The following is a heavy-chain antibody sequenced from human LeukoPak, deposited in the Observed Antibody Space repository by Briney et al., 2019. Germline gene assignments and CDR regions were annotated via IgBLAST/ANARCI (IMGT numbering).Heavy chain of an antibody. V-gene: IGHV4-39*01. Sequence: SETLSLTCTVSGGSISSSFYYWGWIRQPPGKGLEWIGSIYYTGSTYYNPSLKSRVTISVDTSKNQFSLKLRSVTAADTAVFYCARLHYYDSRSPMYYFDYWGQGTLVTVSS. CDR3: ARLHYYDSRSPMYYFDY. CDR1: GGSISSSFYY. J-gene: IGHJ4*02. D-gene: IGHD3-22*01. CDR2: IYYTGST.